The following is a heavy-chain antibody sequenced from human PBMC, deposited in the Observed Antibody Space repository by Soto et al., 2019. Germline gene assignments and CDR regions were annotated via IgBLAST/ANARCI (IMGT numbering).Heavy chain of an antibody. Sequence: PGESLKISCKGSGYNFAGYWIAWVRQMPGKGLELMGIIYPSDSDTRYRPSFQGHVTISVDKSISTAYLQWSSLKASDSAMYYCASPPRPYDSSGHWLKWGQGTLVTVSS. J-gene: IGHJ4*02. CDR1: GYNFAGYW. CDR3: ASPPRPYDSSGHWLK. V-gene: IGHV5-51*01. CDR2: IYPSDSDT. D-gene: IGHD3-22*01.